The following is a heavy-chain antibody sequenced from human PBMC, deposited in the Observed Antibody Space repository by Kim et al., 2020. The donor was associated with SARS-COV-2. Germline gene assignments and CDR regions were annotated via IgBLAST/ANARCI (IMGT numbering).Heavy chain of an antibody. J-gene: IGHJ5*02. CDR1: GFTFSSNA. D-gene: IGHD1-1*01. CDR2: ISATDGST. Sequence: GGSLRLSCAASGFTFSSNAMYWVRQAPGRGLEWVSSISATDGSTYYADSVKGRFTISRDNSKNTLYLQMNSLRAEDTAIYYCAKPRWKPRGDLFDPWCQGTLDTVSS. V-gene: IGHV3-23*01. CDR3: AKPRWKPRGDLFDP.